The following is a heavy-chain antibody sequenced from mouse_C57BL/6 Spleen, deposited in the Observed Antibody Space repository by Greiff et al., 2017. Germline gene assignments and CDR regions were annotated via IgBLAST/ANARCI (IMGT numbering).Heavy chain of an antibody. J-gene: IGHJ4*01. D-gene: IGHD3-3*01. CDR1: CYTFTSYW. V-gene: IGHV1-69*01. CDR2: IDPSDSYT. CDR3: ARRDTATPYAMDY. Sequence: QVQLQQPGAELVMPGASVKLSCKASCYTFTSYWMHWVKQRPGQGLEWIGEIDPSDSYTNYNQKFKGKSTLTVDKSSSTAYMQLSSLTSEDSAVYYCARRDTATPYAMDYWGQGTSVTVSS.